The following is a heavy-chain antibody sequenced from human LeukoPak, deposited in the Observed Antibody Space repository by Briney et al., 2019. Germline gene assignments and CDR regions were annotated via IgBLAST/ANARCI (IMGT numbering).Heavy chain of an antibody. CDR2: INPDSGAT. CDR3: ARDLCHGGSCFHFDS. D-gene: IGHD2-15*01. J-gene: IGHJ4*02. Sequence: APVKVSCKASGYSFTGYYLHWVRQAPGQGLEWLAWINPDSGATNFAQRFQGRVTMTRDTSVNTVHMELNRLRSDDTAVYYCARDLCHGGSCFHFDSWGQGTLVTVSS. V-gene: IGHV1-2*02. CDR1: GYSFTGYY.